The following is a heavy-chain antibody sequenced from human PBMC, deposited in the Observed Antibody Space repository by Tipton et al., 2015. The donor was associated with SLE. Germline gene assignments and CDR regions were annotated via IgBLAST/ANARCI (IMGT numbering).Heavy chain of an antibody. CDR1: GDSISSGAYY. CDR3: ARVFVGV. Sequence: TLSLTCSVSGDSISSGAYYWGWFRQHPGKGLEWVGYIYNLGNTYYNPSLKSRLAISIDTSKNQFSLKLSSVTAADTAVYYCARVFVGVWGQGTTVTVSS. J-gene: IGHJ6*02. D-gene: IGHD3-3*01. CDR2: IYNLGNT. V-gene: IGHV4-30-4*08.